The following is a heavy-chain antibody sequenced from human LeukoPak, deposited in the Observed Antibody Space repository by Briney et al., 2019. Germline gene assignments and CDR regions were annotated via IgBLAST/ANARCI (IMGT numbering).Heavy chain of an antibody. CDR1: GYTFTSYY. V-gene: IGHV1-46*01. Sequence: ASVKGSCKASGYTFTSYYMNWVGQAPGQGLEWRGIIKPNGGSTSYAQKFQGRVTMTRDTSTITVYMELSSLRSEDTAVYYCARGAAYSSGWQEANWFDPWGQGTLVTVCS. D-gene: IGHD6-19*01. CDR2: IKPNGGST. J-gene: IGHJ5*02. CDR3: ARGAAYSSGWQEANWFDP.